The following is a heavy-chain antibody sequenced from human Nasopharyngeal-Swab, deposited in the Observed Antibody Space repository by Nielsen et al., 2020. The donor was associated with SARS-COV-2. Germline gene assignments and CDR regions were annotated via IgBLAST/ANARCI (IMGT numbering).Heavy chain of an antibody. V-gene: IGHV1-8*01. J-gene: IGHJ4*02. D-gene: IGHD3-10*01. CDR1: GYTFTSYD. CDR2: MNPNSGNT. Sequence: ASVKVSCKASGYTFTSYDINWVRRATGQGLEWMGWMNPNSGNTGYAHKFQGRVTMTRNTSISTDYMDLSSLRSEDTAVYYCARDPYYYGSGSQRDFDYWGQGTLVTVSS. CDR3: ARDPYYYGSGSQRDFDY.